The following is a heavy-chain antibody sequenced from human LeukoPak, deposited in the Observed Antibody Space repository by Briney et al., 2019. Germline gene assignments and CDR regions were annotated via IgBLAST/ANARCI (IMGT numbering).Heavy chain of an antibody. CDR3: AKAKDGSGWYGWFDP. V-gene: IGHV3-20*04. CDR2: INWNGGST. D-gene: IGHD6-19*01. Sequence: PGGSLRLSCAASGFTFDDYGMSWVRQAPGKGLEWVSGINWNGGSTGYADSVKGRFTISRDNAKNSLYLQMNSLRAEDTAVYYCAKAKDGSGWYGWFDPWGQGTLVTVSS. CDR1: GFTFDDYG. J-gene: IGHJ5*02.